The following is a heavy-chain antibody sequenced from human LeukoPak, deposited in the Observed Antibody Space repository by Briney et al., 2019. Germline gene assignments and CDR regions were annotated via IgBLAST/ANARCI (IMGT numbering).Heavy chain of an antibody. Sequence: AGGSLRLSCAASGFTFDDYGMSWVRQAPGKGLEWVSGINWNGGSTGYADSVKGRFTISRDNAKNSLYLQMNSLRAEDTALYYCARGATVMIGRTRPYYYYYYYYMDVWGKGTTVTVSS. D-gene: IGHD4-11*01. V-gene: IGHV3-20*04. CDR1: GFTFDDYG. CDR3: ARGATVMIGRTRPYYYYYYYYMDV. CDR2: INWNGGST. J-gene: IGHJ6*03.